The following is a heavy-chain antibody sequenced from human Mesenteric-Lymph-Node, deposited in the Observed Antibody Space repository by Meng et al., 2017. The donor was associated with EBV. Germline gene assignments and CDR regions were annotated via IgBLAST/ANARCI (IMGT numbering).Heavy chain of an antibody. J-gene: IGHJ5*02. CDR2: INAGNGNT. V-gene: IGHV1-3*01. CDR1: GHTFTSYA. CDR3: ARSHYDFWSGYPKNWFDT. Sequence: QFQLVQSGAEVKKPXASVKVSCKASGHTFTSYAMHWVRLAAGQRLEWMGWINAGNGNTKYSQKFQGRVTITRDTSASTAYMELSSLRSEDTAVYYCARSHYDFWSGYPKNWFDTWGQGTLVNVSS. D-gene: IGHD3-3*01.